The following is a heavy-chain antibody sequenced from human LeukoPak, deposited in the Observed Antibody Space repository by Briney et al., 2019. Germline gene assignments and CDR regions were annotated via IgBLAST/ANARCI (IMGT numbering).Heavy chain of an antibody. CDR2: ISGSGGGR. CDR1: GFTFSSYA. CDR3: AKGVDASGIYYYFYMDV. J-gene: IGHJ6*03. V-gene: IGHV3-23*01. Sequence: PGESLRLSCAASGFTFSSYAMSWVRQAPGKGLEWVSGISGSGGGRYYADSVKGRFTISRDNSKNTLYLQMNNLRAEDTAVYYCAKGVDASGIYYYFYMDVWGKGTTVTVSS. D-gene: IGHD3-16*01.